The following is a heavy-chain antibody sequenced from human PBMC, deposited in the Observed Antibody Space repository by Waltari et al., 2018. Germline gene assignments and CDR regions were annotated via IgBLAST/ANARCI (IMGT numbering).Heavy chain of an antibody. CDR1: GYTLTELS. J-gene: IGHJ4*02. Sequence: QVQLVQSGAEVKKPGASVKVSCTVSGYTLTELSMHWVRRAPGKGLEWMGGVDPEDGETIYGEKFQGRVTMTEDTSTDTAYMGLSSLRSEDTAVYYCATVPVAGTINLDDWGQGTLVTVSS. CDR3: ATVPVAGTINLDD. V-gene: IGHV1-24*01. CDR2: VDPEDGET. D-gene: IGHD6-19*01.